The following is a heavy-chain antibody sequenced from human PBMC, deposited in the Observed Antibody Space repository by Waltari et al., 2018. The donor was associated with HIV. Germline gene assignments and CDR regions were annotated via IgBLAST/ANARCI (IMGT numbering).Heavy chain of an antibody. CDR1: GYTFTSCD. Sequence: QVQLVQSGAEVRKPGASVKVSCKASGYTFTSCDVNWVRQAPGQGLEWMGWVNPYSGKTGYAKNFQGRVTMTRNTSISTAYMELSGLRSEDTAVYYCARGAPGLYCSGGSCPYFDYWGQGSLVTVSS. J-gene: IGHJ4*02. CDR3: ARGAPGLYCSGGSCPYFDY. V-gene: IGHV1-8*02. CDR2: VNPYSGKT. D-gene: IGHD2-15*01.